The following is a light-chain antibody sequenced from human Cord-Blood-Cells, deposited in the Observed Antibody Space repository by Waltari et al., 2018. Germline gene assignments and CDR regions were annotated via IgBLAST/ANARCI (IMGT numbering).Light chain of an antibody. CDR3: QQYDNLSIT. V-gene: IGKV1-33*01. CDR2: DAS. Sequence: DIQMTQSPSSLSASVGDRVTITCQAIQDISNYLNWYQQKPGKAPRLLIYDASNLETGVPSRFSGSGSGTDFTFTISSLQPEDIATYYCQQYDNLSITFGQGTRLEIK. CDR1: QDISNY. J-gene: IGKJ5*01.